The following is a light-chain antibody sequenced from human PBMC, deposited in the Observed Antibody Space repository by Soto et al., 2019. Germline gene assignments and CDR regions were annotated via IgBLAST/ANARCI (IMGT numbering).Light chain of an antibody. V-gene: IGLV2-14*01. CDR3: SSYTSSSTVV. CDR1: SSDVGGYNF. CDR2: DVS. J-gene: IGLJ2*01. Sequence: QSALTQPASLSGSPGQSITISCTGTSSDVGGYNFVSWYQQHPGTAPKLMIYDVSNRPSGVSNRFSGSKSGNTASLTISWLQPEDEADYYCSSYTSSSTVVFGGGTKLTVL.